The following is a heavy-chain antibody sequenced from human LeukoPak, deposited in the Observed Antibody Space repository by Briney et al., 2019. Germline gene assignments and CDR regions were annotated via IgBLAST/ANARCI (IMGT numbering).Heavy chain of an antibody. CDR3: ARIAVAGTLDY. CDR2: ISNSSTYI. D-gene: IGHD6-19*01. V-gene: IGHV3-11*03. Sequence: PGGSLRLSCAASEFKFSDYYMTWIRQAPGKGLEWVSYISNSSTYISYADSVKGRFTISRDNAKNSVYLQMNSLRAEDTAVYYCARIAVAGTLDYWGQGTLVTVSS. J-gene: IGHJ4*02. CDR1: EFKFSDYY.